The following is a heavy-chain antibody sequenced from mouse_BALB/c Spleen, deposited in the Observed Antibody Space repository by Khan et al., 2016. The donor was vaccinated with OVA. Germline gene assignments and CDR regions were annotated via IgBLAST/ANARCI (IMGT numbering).Heavy chain of an antibody. D-gene: IGHD2-4*01. V-gene: IGHV2-2*02. J-gene: IGHJ3*01. Sequence: QVQLKQSGPGLVQPSQSLSITCTVSGFSLTSYGVHWVRQSPGKGLEWLGVIWSGGSTDYDAAFISSLNISKDNSKSQAFFKMNSLQANDTAIYYCARNYDYDEGLAYWGQGTLVTVSA. CDR2: IWSGGST. CDR3: ARNYDYDEGLAY. CDR1: GFSLTSYG.